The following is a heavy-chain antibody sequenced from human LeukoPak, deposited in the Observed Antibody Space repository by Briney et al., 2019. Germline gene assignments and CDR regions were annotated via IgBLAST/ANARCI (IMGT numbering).Heavy chain of an antibody. D-gene: IGHD3-3*01. V-gene: IGHV3-21*01. J-gene: IGHJ1*01. CDR3: ARGPSPFYLAEYFQH. Sequence: GGSLRLSCAASGFTFSSYSMNWVRQAPGKGLEWVSSISSSSYIYYADSVKGRFTISRDNAKNSLYLQMNSLRAEDTAVYYCARGPSPFYLAEYFQHWGQGTLVTVSS. CDR1: GFTFSSYS. CDR2: ISSSSYI.